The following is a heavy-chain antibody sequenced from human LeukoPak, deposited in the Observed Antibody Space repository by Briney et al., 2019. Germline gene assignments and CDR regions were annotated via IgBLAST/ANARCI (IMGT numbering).Heavy chain of an antibody. J-gene: IGHJ4*02. Sequence: GALRLSCAASGFTFSSYAMSWVRQAPGKGLEWVSAISGSGGSTYYADSVKGRFTISRDNSKNTLYLQMNSLRAEDTAVYYCAKVSTPNSSLGYYYDSSGSLFGYWGQGTLVTVSS. CDR1: GFTFSSYA. D-gene: IGHD3-22*01. CDR2: ISGSGGST. V-gene: IGHV3-23*01. CDR3: AKVSTPNSSLGYYYDSSGSLFGY.